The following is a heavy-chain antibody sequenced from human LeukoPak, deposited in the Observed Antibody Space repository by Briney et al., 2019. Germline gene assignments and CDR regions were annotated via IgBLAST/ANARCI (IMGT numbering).Heavy chain of an antibody. CDR3: AKGRGKDGQNLFDY. V-gene: IGHV3-30*02. CDR1: GFAFSIYG. D-gene: IGHD5-24*01. J-gene: IGHJ4*02. CDR2: IRSDGTKT. Sequence: GGSLRLSCAASGFAFSIYGMHWVRQAPGKGLEWVTFIRSDGTKTHYADSVKGRFTISRDNSKNTLFLQIDNLRVDDTAVYYCAKGRGKDGQNLFDYWGQGTLITVSS.